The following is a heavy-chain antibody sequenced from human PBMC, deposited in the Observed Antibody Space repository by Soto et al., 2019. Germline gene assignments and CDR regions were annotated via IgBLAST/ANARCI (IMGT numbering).Heavy chain of an antibody. CDR3: ARCYGSGSYDNWFDP. CDR2: IYYSGST. Sequence: SETLSLTCTVSGGSISSGGYYWSWIRQHPGKGLEWIGYIYYSGSTYYNPSLKSRVTISVDTSKNQFSLKLSSVTAADTAVYYCARCYGSGSYDNWFDPWGQGTLVTVSS. D-gene: IGHD3-10*01. V-gene: IGHV4-31*03. CDR1: GGSISSGGYY. J-gene: IGHJ5*02.